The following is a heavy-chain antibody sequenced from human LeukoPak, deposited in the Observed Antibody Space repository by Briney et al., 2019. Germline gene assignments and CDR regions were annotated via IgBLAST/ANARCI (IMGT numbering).Heavy chain of an antibody. CDR1: KFTFSNYW. D-gene: IGHD3-22*01. Sequence: GGSLRLSCATSKFTFSNYWMTWVRQAPGKGLEGVAVISYDGSKKYFADSVKGRFTISRDNSKNTLYLQMNSLRAEDTAVYYCAKGLPYESRAYYDRLFDEWGQGTLVTVSS. V-gene: IGHV3-30*18. J-gene: IGHJ4*02. CDR3: AKGLPYESRAYYDRLFDE. CDR2: ISYDGSKK.